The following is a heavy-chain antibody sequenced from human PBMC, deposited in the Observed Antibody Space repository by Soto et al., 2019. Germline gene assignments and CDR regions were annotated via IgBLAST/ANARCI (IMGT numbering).Heavy chain of an antibody. D-gene: IGHD2-15*01. CDR1: GYTFSTSG. CDR3: ASAGAAPYYYYGMDV. J-gene: IGHJ6*02. Sequence: QVQLVQSGAEVRKPGASVKVSCKASGYTFSTSGMSWLRQAPGQGLEWMGWISTYNGDTNDAPKLQDRVTMTSDTPTSTDYMALRSLRSDDTAVYYCASAGAAPYYYYGMDVWGQGTRVTVSS. V-gene: IGHV1-18*01. CDR2: ISTYNGDT.